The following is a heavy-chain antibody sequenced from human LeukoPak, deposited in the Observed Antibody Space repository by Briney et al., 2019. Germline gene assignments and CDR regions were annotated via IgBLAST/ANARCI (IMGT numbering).Heavy chain of an antibody. CDR3: ARDSLRFFDY. Sequence: SETLSLTCTISGGSISSYYWSWIRQPPGKGLEWIGYIYYSGSTNYNPSLKSRVTISVDTSKNQFSLKLSSVTAADTAVYYCARDSLRFFDYWGQGTLVTVSS. CDR2: IYYSGST. D-gene: IGHD3-3*01. V-gene: IGHV4-59*01. CDR1: GGSISSYY. J-gene: IGHJ4*02.